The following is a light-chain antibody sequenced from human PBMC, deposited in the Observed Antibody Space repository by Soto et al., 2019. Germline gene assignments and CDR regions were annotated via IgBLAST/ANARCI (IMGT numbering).Light chain of an antibody. J-gene: IGKJ2*01. CDR2: GAS. Sequence: EIVLTQSPGTLSLSPGERATLSCRASQSVSSSYLAWYQQKPGQAPRLLIYGASFRATGIPDRFSGSGSGTDFTLTISRLEPEDFAVYYCQQYGSSLPMYTFGQGTKLEI. CDR1: QSVSSSY. CDR3: QQYGSSLPMYT. V-gene: IGKV3-20*01.